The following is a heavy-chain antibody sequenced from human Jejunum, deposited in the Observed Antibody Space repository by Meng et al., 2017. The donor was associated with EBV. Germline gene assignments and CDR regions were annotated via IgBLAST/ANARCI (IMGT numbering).Heavy chain of an antibody. V-gene: IGHV4-30-2*01. CDR3: ARGGPDFGDYVPFDY. CDR2: IYHIGST. CDR1: GDSITRGAYL. D-gene: IGHD4-17*01. Sequence: RQRQESGSGLVKPSQTLSLTWAVSGDSITRGAYLWSWIRQPPGKGLEWIGNIYHIGSTYYNPSLKSRVTISVDRSKNQFSLKLTSVTAADTAVYYCARGGPDFGDYVPFDYWGQGTLVTVSS. J-gene: IGHJ4*02.